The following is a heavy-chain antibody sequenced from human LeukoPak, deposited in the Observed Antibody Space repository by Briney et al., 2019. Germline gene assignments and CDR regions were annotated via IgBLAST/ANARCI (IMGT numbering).Heavy chain of an antibody. V-gene: IGHV3-30*02. CDR3: AKDKGFLEWLMEYYFDY. Sequence: GGSLRLSCAASGFTFSSYGMHWVRQAPGRGLEWVAFIRYDGSNKYYADSVKGRFTISRDNSKNTLYLQMNSLRAEDTAVYYRAKDKGFLEWLMEYYFDYWGQGTLVTVSS. CDR2: IRYDGSNK. D-gene: IGHD3-3*01. J-gene: IGHJ4*02. CDR1: GFTFSSYG.